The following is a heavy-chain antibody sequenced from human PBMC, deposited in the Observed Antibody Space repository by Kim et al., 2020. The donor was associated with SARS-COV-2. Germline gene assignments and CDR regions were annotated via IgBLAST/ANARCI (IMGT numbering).Heavy chain of an antibody. D-gene: IGHD1-26*01. V-gene: IGHV4-39*01. J-gene: IGHJ4*02. CDR2: IYYSGST. CDR3: ARLSGSYSLLPFDY. Sequence: SETLSLTCTVSGGSISSSSYYWGWIRQPPGKGLEWIGSIYYSGSTYYNPSLKSRVTISVDTSKNQFSLKLSSVTAADTAVYYCARLSGSYSLLPFDYWGQGTLVTVSS. CDR1: GGSISSSSYY.